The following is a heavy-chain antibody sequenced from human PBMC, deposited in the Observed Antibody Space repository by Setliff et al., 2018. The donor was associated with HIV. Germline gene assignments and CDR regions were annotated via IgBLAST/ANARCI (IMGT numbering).Heavy chain of an antibody. D-gene: IGHD3-16*01. CDR2: IWYDGRNK. V-gene: IGHV3-33*06. Sequence: GGSLRLSCAASGFTFHSYGMHWVRQAPGKGLEWVAVIWYDGRNKYYADSVKGRFTISRDNSKNTLYLQINSLRAEDTAVYYCAKEAIYVGYVDYWGQGTLVTVSS. CDR3: AKEAIYVGYVDY. CDR1: GFTFHSYG. J-gene: IGHJ4*02.